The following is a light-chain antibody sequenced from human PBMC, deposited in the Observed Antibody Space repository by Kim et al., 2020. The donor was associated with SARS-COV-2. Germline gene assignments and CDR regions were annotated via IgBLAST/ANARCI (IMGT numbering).Light chain of an antibody. CDR3: QVWDSSTVV. J-gene: IGLJ2*01. V-gene: IGLV3-9*01. CDR1: NIGSRK. CDR2: RDS. Sequence: SLALGQTARITCGGNNIGSRKVHWSQQKPGQAPVLVIYRDSNRPSGIPERFSGSNSGNTATLTISRAQAGDEADYYCQVWDSSTVVFGGGTQLTVL.